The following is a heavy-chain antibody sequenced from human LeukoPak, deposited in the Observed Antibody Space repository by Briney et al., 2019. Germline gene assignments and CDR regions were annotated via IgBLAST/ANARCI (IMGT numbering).Heavy chain of an antibody. CDR2: IIPIFGTA. D-gene: IGHD6-13*01. J-gene: IGHJ6*02. CDR3: ARDPGYSSSWYFGPPYYYYGMDV. V-gene: IGHV1-69*13. Sequence: WASVKVSCKASGGTFSSYAISWVRQDPGQGLEWMGGIIPIFGTANYAQKFQGRVTITADESTSTAYMELSSLRSEDTAVYYCARDPGYSSSWYFGPPYYYYGMDVWGQGTTVTVSS. CDR1: GGTFSSYA.